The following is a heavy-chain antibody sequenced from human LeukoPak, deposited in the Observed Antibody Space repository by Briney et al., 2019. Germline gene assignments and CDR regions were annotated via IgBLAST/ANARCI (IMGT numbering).Heavy chain of an antibody. J-gene: IGHJ4*02. Sequence: PGGSLRLSCAASGFTFSSYSMNWVRQAPGKGLEWVSYISSRSSTIYYADSVKGRFTISRDNAKNSLYLQMNSLRDEDTAVYYCARDYYDSSGYYQYYFDYWGQGTLVTVSS. D-gene: IGHD3-22*01. CDR2: ISSRSSTI. CDR1: GFTFSSYS. CDR3: ARDYYDSSGYYQYYFDY. V-gene: IGHV3-48*02.